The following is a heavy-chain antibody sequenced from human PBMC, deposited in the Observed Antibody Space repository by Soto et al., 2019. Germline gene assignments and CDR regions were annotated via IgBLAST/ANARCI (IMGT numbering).Heavy chain of an antibody. D-gene: IGHD1-1*01. V-gene: IGHV3-23*01. Sequence: GGSLRLSCAASGFTFSSYAMSWVRQAPGKGLEWVSAISGSGGSTYYADSVKGRFTISRDNSKNTLYLQMNSLRAEDTAVYYCAKALEFRGKPLKVEAVDYWGQGTLVTVSS. CDR2: ISGSGGST. CDR3: AKALEFRGKPLKVEAVDY. CDR1: GFTFSSYA. J-gene: IGHJ4*02.